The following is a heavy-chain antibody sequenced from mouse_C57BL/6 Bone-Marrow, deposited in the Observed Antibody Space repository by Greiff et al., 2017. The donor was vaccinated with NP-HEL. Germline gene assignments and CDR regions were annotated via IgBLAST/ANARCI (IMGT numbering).Heavy chain of an antibody. Sequence: QVQLQQPGAELVMPGASVKLSCKASGYTFTSYWMHWVKQRPGQGLEWIGEIDPSDSYTNYNQKFKGKSTLTVDKSSSTAYMQLSSLTSEDSAVYYCARDLWRLRPYYFDYWGQGTTLTVSS. CDR1: GYTFTSYW. J-gene: IGHJ2*01. CDR2: IDPSDSYT. CDR3: ARDLWRLRPYYFDY. V-gene: IGHV1-69*01. D-gene: IGHD2-4*01.